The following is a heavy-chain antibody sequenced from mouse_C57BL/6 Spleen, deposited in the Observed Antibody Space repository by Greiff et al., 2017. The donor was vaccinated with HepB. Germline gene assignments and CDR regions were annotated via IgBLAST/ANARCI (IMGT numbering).Heavy chain of an antibody. Sequence: QVHVKQSGAELVRPGASVTLSCKASGYTFTDYEMHWVKQTPVHGLEWIGAIDPETGGTAYNQKFKGKVILTADKSSSTAYMELRSLTSEDSAVYYCTRWRWFAYWGQGTLVTVSA. CDR2: IDPETGGT. V-gene: IGHV1-15*01. CDR1: GYTFTDYE. CDR3: TRWRWFAY. J-gene: IGHJ3*01.